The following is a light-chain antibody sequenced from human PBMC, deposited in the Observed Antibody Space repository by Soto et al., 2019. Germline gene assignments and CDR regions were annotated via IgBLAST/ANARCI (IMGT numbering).Light chain of an antibody. Sequence: QSVLTQPASVSGSPGQSITISCTAISSDITTYNYVSWYQHHPGKAPKLIIYEVINRPSGVSDRFSGSNSGNTASLTISGLQAEDEADYYCSSYPSSRWVFGGGTKRTVL. CDR1: SSDITTYNY. V-gene: IGLV2-14*01. CDR3: SSYPSSRWV. J-gene: IGLJ3*02. CDR2: EVI.